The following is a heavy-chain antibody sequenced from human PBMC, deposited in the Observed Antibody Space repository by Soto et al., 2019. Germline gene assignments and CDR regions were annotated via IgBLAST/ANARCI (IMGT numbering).Heavy chain of an antibody. Sequence: PGGSLRLSCAASGFTFSTYAIHWVRQAPGKGLDWVSGITASGGDTYYADSVKGRFTVSRDNSKNTVYLQMNSLRVDDTAVYYCARIVPLDYWGQGTLVTVSS. CDR1: GFTFSTYA. D-gene: IGHD3-16*02. J-gene: IGHJ4*02. CDR3: ARIVPLDY. CDR2: ITASGGDT. V-gene: IGHV3-23*01.